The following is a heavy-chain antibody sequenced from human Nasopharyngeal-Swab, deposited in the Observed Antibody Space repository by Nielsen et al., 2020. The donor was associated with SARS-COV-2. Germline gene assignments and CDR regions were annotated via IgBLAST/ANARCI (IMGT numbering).Heavy chain of an antibody. J-gene: IGHJ4*02. CDR2: ISYDGSNK. CDR1: GFTFLPSF. V-gene: IGHV3-30*18. CDR3: AKERFYSGSGKYPRDFDY. D-gene: IGHD3-10*01. Sequence: GGSLRLSCVASGFTFLPSFLPFFLPSPFPFLSFLAIISYDGSNKYHADSVKGRFTISKDNSENTLYLQMSSLRADDTAVYYCAKERFYSGSGKYPRDFDYWGQGTLVTVSS.